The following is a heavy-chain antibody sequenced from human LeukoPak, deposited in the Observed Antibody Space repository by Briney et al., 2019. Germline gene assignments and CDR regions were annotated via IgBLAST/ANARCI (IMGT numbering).Heavy chain of an antibody. J-gene: IGHJ4*02. V-gene: IGHV3-20*04. CDR3: ARGGPYYGNYFDY. CDR2: INWNGGST. Sequence: GGSLRLSCAASGFTFSSYWMSWVRQAPGKGLEWVSGINWNGGSTGYADSVKGRFTISRDNAKNSLYLQMNSLRAEDTALYYCARGGPYYGNYFDYWGQGTLVTVSS. D-gene: IGHD3-16*01. CDR1: GFTFSSYW.